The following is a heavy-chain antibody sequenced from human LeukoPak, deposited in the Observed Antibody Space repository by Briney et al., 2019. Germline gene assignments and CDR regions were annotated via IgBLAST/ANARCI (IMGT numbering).Heavy chain of an antibody. CDR2: IYSSGST. Sequence: SETLSLTCTVSGGSISSYYWSWIRQPPGKGLEWIGYIYSSGSTNYNPSLESRVTISVDKSKNQFSLKLSSVTAADTAVYYCAREANYYGSGSALDYWGQGTLVTVSS. J-gene: IGHJ4*02. CDR3: AREANYYGSGSALDY. V-gene: IGHV4-59*01. CDR1: GGSISSYY. D-gene: IGHD3-10*01.